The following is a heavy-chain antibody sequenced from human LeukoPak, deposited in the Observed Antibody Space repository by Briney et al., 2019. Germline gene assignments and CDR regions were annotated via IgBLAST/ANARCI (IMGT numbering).Heavy chain of an antibody. CDR1: GGTFSSYA. V-gene: IGHV1-69*13. CDR2: IIPIFDTA. D-gene: IGHD2-2*01. Sequence: AASVKVSCKASGGTFSSYAISWVRQAPGQGLEWMGGIIPIFDTANYAQKFQGRVTITADESTSTAYMELSSLRSEDTAVYYCARASGIVVVPAAFDYWGQGTLVTVSS. CDR3: ARASGIVVVPAAFDY. J-gene: IGHJ4*02.